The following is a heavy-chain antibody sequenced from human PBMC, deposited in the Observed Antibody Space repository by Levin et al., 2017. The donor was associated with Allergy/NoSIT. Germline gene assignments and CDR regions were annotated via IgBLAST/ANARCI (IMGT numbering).Heavy chain of an antibody. D-gene: IGHD6-13*01. V-gene: IGHV3-23*01. CDR1: GFIFRNYV. CDR3: AKKFDGGSSWYAFDQ. Sequence: GESLKISCAASGFIFRNYVMTWLRQSPRKGLEWVSSIGGSGDSAYYADSVKGRFTVSRDNSKNTLYLQMSSLGAEDTAVYYCAKKFDGGSSWYAFDQWGQGTLVTVSS. J-gene: IGHJ4*02. CDR2: IGGSGDSA.